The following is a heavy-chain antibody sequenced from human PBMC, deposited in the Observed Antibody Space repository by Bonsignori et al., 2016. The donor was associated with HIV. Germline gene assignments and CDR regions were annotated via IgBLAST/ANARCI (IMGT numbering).Heavy chain of an antibody. Sequence: WVRQAPGQGLEWMGGIIPILGIANYAQKFQGRVTITADKSTSTAYMELSSLRSEDTAVYYCARGADYGDYHWGQGTLVTVSS. CDR2: IIPILGIA. V-gene: IGHV1-69*10. D-gene: IGHD4-17*01. J-gene: IGHJ5*02. CDR3: ARGADYGDYH.